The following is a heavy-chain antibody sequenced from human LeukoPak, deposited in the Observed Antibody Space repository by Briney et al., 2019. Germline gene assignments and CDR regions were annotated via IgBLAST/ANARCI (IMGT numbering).Heavy chain of an antibody. V-gene: IGHV1-2*02. CDR3: ASGTGYSYGYDY. Sequence: ASVKVSCKPSVYTFTGYYMHWVRQAPGQGLEWMGWINPNSGGTNYAQKFQGRVTMTRDTSISTAYMELSRLRSDDTAVYYCASGTGYSYGYDYWGQGTLVTVSS. CDR2: INPNSGGT. J-gene: IGHJ4*02. CDR1: VYTFTGYY. D-gene: IGHD5-18*01.